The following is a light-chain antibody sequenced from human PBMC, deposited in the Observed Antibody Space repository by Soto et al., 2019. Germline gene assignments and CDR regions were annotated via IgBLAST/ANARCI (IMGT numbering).Light chain of an antibody. Sequence: SYDLTQPPSVSVSPGQTASITCSGDKLGDKYACWYQQKPGQSPVLVIYQDSKRPSGIPERFSGSNSGNTATLTISGTQAMDEADYYCQAWDSSTGRVFGGGTRLTVL. J-gene: IGLJ2*01. V-gene: IGLV3-1*01. CDR3: QAWDSSTGRV. CDR1: KLGDKY. CDR2: QDS.